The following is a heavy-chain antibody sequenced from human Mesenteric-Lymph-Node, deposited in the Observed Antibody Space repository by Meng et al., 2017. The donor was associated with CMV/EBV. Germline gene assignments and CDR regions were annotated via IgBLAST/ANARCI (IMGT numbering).Heavy chain of an antibody. J-gene: IGHJ4*02. CDR2: IDSSGSAI. D-gene: IGHD3-9*01. V-gene: IGHV3-48*03. CDR1: GFTFSHYE. Sequence: GESLKISCAASGFTFSHYEMNWVRQTPGKGLAWVSYIDSSGSAIYYADSVKGRFTISRDNAKNSLYLQMNSLRPEDTAVYYCARAPYFDGDYFDYWGQGTLVTVSS. CDR3: ARAPYFDGDYFDY.